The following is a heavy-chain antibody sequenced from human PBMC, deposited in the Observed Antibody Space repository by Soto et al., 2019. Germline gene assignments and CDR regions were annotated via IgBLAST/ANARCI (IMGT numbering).Heavy chain of an antibody. CDR2: ISAYNGNT. CDR3: ARDVITMVRGVTSRWFDP. V-gene: IGHV1-18*01. CDR1: GYTFTSYG. J-gene: IGHJ5*02. Sequence: GASVKVSCKASGYTFTSYGISWVRQAPGQGLEWMGWISAYNGNTNYAQKLQGRVTMTTDTSTSTAYMELRSLRSDDTAVYYCARDVITMVRGVTSRWFDPWGQGTLVTVSS. D-gene: IGHD3-10*01.